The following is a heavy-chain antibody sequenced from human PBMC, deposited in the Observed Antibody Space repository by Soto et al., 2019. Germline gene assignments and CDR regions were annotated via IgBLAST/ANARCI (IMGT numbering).Heavy chain of an antibody. CDR2: INPSGGST. CDR1: GYTFTSYY. D-gene: IGHD2-15*01. V-gene: IGHV1-46*01. Sequence: GASVKVSCKASGYTFTSYYMHWVRQAPGQGLEWMGIINPSGGSTSYAQKFQGRVTMTRDTSTSTVYMELSSLRSEDTAVYYCARVASSVVAATVDWFDPWGQVTLVTVSS. J-gene: IGHJ5*02. CDR3: ARVASSVVAATVDWFDP.